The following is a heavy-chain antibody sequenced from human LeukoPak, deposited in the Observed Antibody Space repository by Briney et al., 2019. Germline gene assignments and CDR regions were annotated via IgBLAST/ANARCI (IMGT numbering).Heavy chain of an antibody. CDR2: IYYSGST. D-gene: IGHD3-9*01. V-gene: IGHV4-30-4*08. CDR3: ATMTGYYYYYYMDV. J-gene: IGHJ6*03. Sequence: SETLSLTCTVSGGSISSGDYYWGWIRQPPGKGLEWIGYIYYSGSTYYNPSLKSRVTISVDTSKNQFSLKLSSVTAADTAVYYCATMTGYYYYYYMDVWGKGTTVTVSS. CDR1: GGSISSGDYY.